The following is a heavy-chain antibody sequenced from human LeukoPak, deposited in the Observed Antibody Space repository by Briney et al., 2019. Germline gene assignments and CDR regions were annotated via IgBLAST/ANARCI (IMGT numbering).Heavy chain of an antibody. CDR1: GGSFSGYY. Sequence: PSETLSLTCAVYGGSFSGYYWSWIRQPPGKGLEWIGEINHSGSTNYNPSLKSRVTISVDMSKNQFSLKLRSVTAADTAVYYCASGKWLSSEAFDYWGQGTLVTVSS. J-gene: IGHJ4*02. V-gene: IGHV4-34*01. D-gene: IGHD3-22*01. CDR3: ASGKWLSSEAFDY. CDR2: INHSGST.